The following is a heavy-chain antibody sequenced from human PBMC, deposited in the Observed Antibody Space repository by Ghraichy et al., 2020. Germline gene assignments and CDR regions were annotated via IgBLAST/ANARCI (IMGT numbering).Heavy chain of an antibody. CDR3: VKQGPTDFWSAYSNYYYYYMDG. CDR2: ISGSGDST. CDR1: GFTLSSYA. V-gene: IGHV3-23*01. Sequence: GGSLRLSCAASGFTLSSYAMSWVRQAPGKGLEWVSVISGSGDSTYYADSVKGRFTISRDNSKNTLYLQMNSLRAEDTAVYYCVKQGPTDFWSAYSNYYYYYMDGWGEGTTVTVSS. J-gene: IGHJ6*03. D-gene: IGHD3-3*01.